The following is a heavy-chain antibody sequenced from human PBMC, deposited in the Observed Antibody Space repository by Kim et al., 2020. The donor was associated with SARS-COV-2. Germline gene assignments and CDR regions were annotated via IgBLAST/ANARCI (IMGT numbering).Heavy chain of an antibody. CDR1: GFTFDDYT. V-gene: IGHV3-43*01. D-gene: IGHD6-19*01. Sequence: GGSLRLSCAASGFTFDDYTMHWVRQAPGKGLEWVSLISWDGGSTYYADSVKGRFTISRDNSKNSLYLQMNSLRTEDTALYYCAKDKGGRAVAKGAVAGERYYYYGMDVWGQGTTVTVSS. CDR3: AKDKGGRAVAKGAVAGERYYYYGMDV. CDR2: ISWDGGST. J-gene: IGHJ6*02.